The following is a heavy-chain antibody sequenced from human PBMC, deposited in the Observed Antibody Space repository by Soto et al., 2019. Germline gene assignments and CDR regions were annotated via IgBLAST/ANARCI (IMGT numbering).Heavy chain of an antibody. J-gene: IGHJ4*01. D-gene: IGHD2-8*01. CDR3: ARSPYCTHGVCFLLYYFHY. V-gene: IGHV4-31*03. CDR1: GGSISSCGYY. CDR2: IDYSGST. Sequence: QVQLQESGPGLVKPSQTLSLTCTVSGGSISSCGYYWSWIRQQPGKGLEWTGYIDYSGSTYYNTSRKRRDTISVDTPKNQYSLKLSAVTAADTAVYYCARSPYCTHGVCFLLYYFHYWGQGTLVTVSS.